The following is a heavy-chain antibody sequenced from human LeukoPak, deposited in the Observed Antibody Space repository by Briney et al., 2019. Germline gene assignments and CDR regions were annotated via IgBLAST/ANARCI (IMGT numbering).Heavy chain of an antibody. D-gene: IGHD3-10*01. V-gene: IGHV3-53*01. CDR3: ARDYYGSGSYE. Sequence: QPGGSLRLSCAASGFTVSSNYMSWVRQAPGKGLEWVSIIYSGGSTYHADSVKGRFTISRDNSKNTLYLQMNTLGAEDTAVYYCARDYYGSGSYEWGQGTLVTVSS. J-gene: IGHJ4*02. CDR2: IYSGGST. CDR1: GFTVSSNY.